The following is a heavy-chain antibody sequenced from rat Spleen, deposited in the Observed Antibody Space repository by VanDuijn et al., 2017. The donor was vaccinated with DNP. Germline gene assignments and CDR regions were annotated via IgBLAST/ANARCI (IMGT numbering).Heavy chain of an antibody. V-gene: IGHV5-20*01. Sequence: EVQLVESGGGLVQPGRSLKLSCAASEFTFSRSDVAWVRQAPTKGLEWVSSITYDGGTTYYRDSVKGRFTISRDNAKSSLYLQMNSLKSEDTATYYCARGSTSIYWYFDFWGPGTMVTVSS. D-gene: IGHD3-1*01. CDR1: EFTFSRSD. CDR3: ARGSTSIYWYFDF. J-gene: IGHJ1*01. CDR2: ITYDGGTT.